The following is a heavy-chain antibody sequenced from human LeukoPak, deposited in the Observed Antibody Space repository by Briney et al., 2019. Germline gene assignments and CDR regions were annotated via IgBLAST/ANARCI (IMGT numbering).Heavy chain of an antibody. CDR2: IYSGGST. J-gene: IGHJ4*02. D-gene: IGHD2-15*01. CDR1: GFTVSSNY. CDR3: AREVCSGGSCYRPFDY. V-gene: IGHV3-53*04. Sequence: GGSLRLSCAASGFTVSSNYMSWVRQAPGKGLEWVSVIYSGGSTYYADSVKGRFTISRHNSKNTLYLQMNSLRAEDTAVYYCAREVCSGGSCYRPFDYWGQGTLVTVSS.